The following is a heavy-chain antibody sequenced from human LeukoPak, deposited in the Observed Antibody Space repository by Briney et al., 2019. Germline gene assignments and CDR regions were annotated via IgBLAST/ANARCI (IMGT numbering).Heavy chain of an antibody. CDR3: AAARVLRFLEWLPDFDY. Sequence: ASVTVSFKVSGYTLTELSMHWVRQAPGEGLEGMGGFDPEDGETIYAQKFQGRVTMTEDTSTDTAYMELSSLRSEDTAVYYCAAARVLRFLEWLPDFDYWGQGTLVTVSS. V-gene: IGHV1-24*01. CDR2: FDPEDGET. J-gene: IGHJ4*02. D-gene: IGHD3-3*01. CDR1: GYTLTELS.